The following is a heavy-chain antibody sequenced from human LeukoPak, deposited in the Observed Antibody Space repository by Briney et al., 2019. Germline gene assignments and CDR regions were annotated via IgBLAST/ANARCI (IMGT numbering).Heavy chain of an antibody. V-gene: IGHV1-69*05. D-gene: IGHD2-2*01. CDR2: TIPIFGTA. J-gene: IGHJ5*02. CDR1: GGTFSSYA. CDR3: ARGCSSTSCPTGSYNWFDP. Sequence: SVKVSCKASGGTFSSYAISWVRQAPGQGLEWMGGTIPIFGTANYAQKFQGRVTITTDESTSTAYMELSSLRSEDTAVYYCARGCSSTSCPTGSYNWFDPWGQGTLVTVSS.